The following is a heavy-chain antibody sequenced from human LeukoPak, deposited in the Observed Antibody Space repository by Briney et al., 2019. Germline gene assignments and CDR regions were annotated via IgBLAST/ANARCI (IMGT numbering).Heavy chain of an antibody. Sequence: ASVKVSCKASGYTFTSYYMHWVRQAPGQGLEWMGIINPSGGSTSYAQKFQGRVTMTRDMSTSTVYMELSSLRSEDTAVYYCARDVGVYDYVWGSYRSDYYYYMDVWGKGTTVTVSS. V-gene: IGHV1-46*01. J-gene: IGHJ6*03. CDR2: INPSGGST. CDR3: ARDVGVYDYVWGSYRSDYYYYMDV. CDR1: GYTFTSYY. D-gene: IGHD3-16*02.